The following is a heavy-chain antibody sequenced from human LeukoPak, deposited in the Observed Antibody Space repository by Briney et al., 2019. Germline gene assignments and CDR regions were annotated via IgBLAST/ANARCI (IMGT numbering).Heavy chain of an antibody. J-gene: IGHJ4*02. D-gene: IGHD3-22*01. Sequence: PSETLSLTCDVYGGFFSGYYWSWIRQPPGKGLEWIGGVDRTESANYNPSLKSRVAISVDMSKNQFSLKLSSVTAADTGVYYCARGLKYYTTSGRLGYWGQGTLVTVSS. CDR3: ARGLKYYTTSGRLGY. V-gene: IGHV4-34*01. CDR1: GGFFSGYY. CDR2: VDRTESA.